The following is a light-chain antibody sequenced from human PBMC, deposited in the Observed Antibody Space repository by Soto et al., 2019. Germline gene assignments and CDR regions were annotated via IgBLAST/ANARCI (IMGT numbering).Light chain of an antibody. V-gene: IGKV3-20*01. CDR2: GAS. CDR1: QSVSNNY. CDR3: QQYGSSGT. Sequence: EIVMTQPPGTLSLSPGERSTLSCTASQSVSNNYLAWYQQKPGXAPXXLIYGASNRATGIPDRLNVSGSGTEFTLTLSRMEPEDFAVDDCQQYGSSGTFGQGTKVEIK. J-gene: IGKJ1*01.